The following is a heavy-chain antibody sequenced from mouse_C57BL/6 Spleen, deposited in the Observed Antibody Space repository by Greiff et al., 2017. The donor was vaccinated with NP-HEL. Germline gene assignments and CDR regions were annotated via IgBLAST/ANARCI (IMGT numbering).Heavy chain of an antibody. D-gene: IGHD3-2*02. V-gene: IGHV1-42*01. CDR2: INPSTGGT. J-gene: IGHJ2*01. CDR1: GYSFTGYY. Sequence: EVKLMESGPELVKPGASVKKSCKASGYSFTGYYMNWVKQSPEKSLEWIGEINPSTGGTTYNQKFKAKATLTVDKSSSTAYMQLKSLTSEDSAVYYCARKTAQAHFDYWGQGTTLTVSS. CDR3: ARKTAQAHFDY.